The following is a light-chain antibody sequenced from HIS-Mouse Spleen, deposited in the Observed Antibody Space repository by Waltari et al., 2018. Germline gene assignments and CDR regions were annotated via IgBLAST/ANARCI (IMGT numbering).Light chain of an antibody. J-gene: IGLJ1*01. Sequence: QSALTLPPSVSGSPGPSLPYPCTRTGSDLASYNRVSWYQQPPGTAPKLMIYEVSNRPSGVPDRFSGSKSGNTASLTISGLQAEDEADYYCSSYTSSSTVFGTGTKVTVL. V-gene: IGLV2-18*02. CDR1: GSDLASYNR. CDR2: EVS. CDR3: SSYTSSSTV.